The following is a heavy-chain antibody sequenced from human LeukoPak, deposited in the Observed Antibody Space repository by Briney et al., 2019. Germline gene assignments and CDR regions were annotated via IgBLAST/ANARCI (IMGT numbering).Heavy chain of an antibody. J-gene: IGHJ4*02. CDR1: GFIFDNYA. CDR3: ARESETCGWYDY. Sequence: CGSLTLSCAAPGFIFDNYAIHWVRQAPGKGLEWVSLISGDGGSTFYADSVRGRFTISRDNTRKSLSLQMSSLRSEDTALYYCARESETCGWYDYWGQGTMVTSSS. D-gene: IGHD6-19*01. V-gene: IGHV3-43*02. CDR2: ISGDGGST.